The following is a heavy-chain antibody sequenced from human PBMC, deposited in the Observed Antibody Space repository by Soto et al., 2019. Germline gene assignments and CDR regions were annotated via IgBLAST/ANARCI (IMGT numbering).Heavy chain of an antibody. D-gene: IGHD6-19*01. CDR3: ARHGIAVAENYYYYGMDV. CDR2: IYYSGST. V-gene: IGHV4-39*01. CDR1: GGSISSSSYY. J-gene: IGHJ6*02. Sequence: SETLSLTCTVSGGSISSSSYYWGWIRQPPGKGLEWIGSIYYSGSTYYNPSLKSRVTISVDTSKNQFSLKLSSVTAADTAVYYCARHGIAVAENYYYYGMDVWGQGTTVTVSS.